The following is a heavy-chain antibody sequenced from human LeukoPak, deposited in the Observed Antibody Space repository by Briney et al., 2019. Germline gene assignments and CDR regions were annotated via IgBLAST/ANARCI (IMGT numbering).Heavy chain of an antibody. Sequence: ASVKVSCKASGYTFTGPYIHWVRQAPGQGLEFMGWINPNNGVTKYAQNFQGRVTMTRDTSFNTAYVEVSRLRFDDTAVYYCARMLNGAYDVWGQGTLVTVSS. CDR2: INPNNGVT. V-gene: IGHV1-2*02. CDR1: GYTFTGPY. D-gene: IGHD5-12*01. CDR3: ARMLNGAYDV. J-gene: IGHJ4*02.